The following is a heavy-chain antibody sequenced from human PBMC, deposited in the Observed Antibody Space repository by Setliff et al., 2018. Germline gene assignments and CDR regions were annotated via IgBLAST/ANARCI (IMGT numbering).Heavy chain of an antibody. CDR3: ANWPGTPTMTTFFGPLDY. V-gene: IGHV3-23*01. CDR2: IGVNGDET. Sequence: GGSLRLSCAASGFTFSNYAMSWVRQTPRKGLEWVSAIGVNGDETHYADSAKGRFTISRDNSKNTLYLQMNSLRAEDTAVYYCANWPGTPTMTTFFGPLDYWGQGTLVTVSS. CDR1: GFTFSNYA. D-gene: IGHD4-17*01. J-gene: IGHJ4*02.